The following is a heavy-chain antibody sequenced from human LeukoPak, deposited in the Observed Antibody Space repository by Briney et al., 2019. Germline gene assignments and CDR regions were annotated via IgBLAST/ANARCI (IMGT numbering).Heavy chain of an antibody. J-gene: IGHJ6*02. CDR1: GGSVSSGSYY. D-gene: IGHD3-3*01. CDR3: ARTVLRFWYYYYYGMDV. V-gene: IGHV4-61*01. CDR2: IYYIGST. Sequence: PSETLSLTCTVSGGSVSSGSYYWSWIRQPPGKGLEWIGYIYYIGSTNYNPSLKSRVTISVDTSKNQFSLKLSSVTAADTAVYYCARTVLRFWYYYYYGMDVWGQGTTVTVSS.